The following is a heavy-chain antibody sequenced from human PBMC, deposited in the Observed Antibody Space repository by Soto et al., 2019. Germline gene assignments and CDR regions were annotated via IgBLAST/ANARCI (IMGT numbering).Heavy chain of an antibody. CDR2: INPSGGST. Sequence: ASVKVSCKASGYTFTSYYMHWVRQAPGQGLEWIGIINPSGGSTSYAQKFQGRVTMTRDTSASTVYMELSSLRSEDTAVYYCARDQGIITFGGLMTKVRYYYCMDAWGQGTTVTVYS. CDR1: GYTFTSYY. J-gene: IGHJ6*02. V-gene: IGHV1-46*01. D-gene: IGHD3-16*01. CDR3: ARDQGIITFGGLMTKVRYYYCMDA.